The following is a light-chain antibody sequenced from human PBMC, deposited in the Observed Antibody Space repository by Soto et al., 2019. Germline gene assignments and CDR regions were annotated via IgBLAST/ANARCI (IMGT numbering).Light chain of an antibody. Sequence: QSVLTQPASVSGSPGQSITISCTGTSSDVGGYDYVSWYQQHPGKAPKVMIYDVGDRPSGVSNRFSGSKSGNTASLTISGLQAEDEADYYCSSYTINNSRVFGAGTKVTVL. J-gene: IGLJ1*01. CDR2: DVG. CDR1: SSDVGGYDY. CDR3: SSYTINNSRV. V-gene: IGLV2-14*01.